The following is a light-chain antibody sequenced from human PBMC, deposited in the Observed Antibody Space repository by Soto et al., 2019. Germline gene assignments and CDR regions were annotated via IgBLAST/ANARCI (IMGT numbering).Light chain of an antibody. V-gene: IGLV1-44*01. CDR1: NSNIGRND. CDR3: APGYSAQRPRG. CDR2: SND. Sequence: QSVLAQPPSASGTPGQRVTISCSGSNSNIGRNDVTWYQQVPGTAPQCLIYSNDQRPSGVPDRISGSRSGTSASLAISGHPSGEPAKSSCAPGYSAQRPRGLGGG. J-gene: IGLJ2*01.